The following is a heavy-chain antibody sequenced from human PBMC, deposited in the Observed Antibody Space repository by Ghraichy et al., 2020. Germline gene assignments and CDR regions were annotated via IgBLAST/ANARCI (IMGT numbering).Heavy chain of an antibody. D-gene: IGHD3-10*01. V-gene: IGHV3-48*02. J-gene: IGHJ4*02. CDR1: GFTFSRYS. CDR2: ISSSSSTI. Sequence: GGSLRLSCAASGFTFSRYSMNWVRQAPGKGLEWVSYISSSSSTIYYADSVKGRFTISRDNAKNSLYLQVNSLRDEDTAVYYCARDRGWDDYWGQGTLVTVSS. CDR3: ARDRGWDDY.